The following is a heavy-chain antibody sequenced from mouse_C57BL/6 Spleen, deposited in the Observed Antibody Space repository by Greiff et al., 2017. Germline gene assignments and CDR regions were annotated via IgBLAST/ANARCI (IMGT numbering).Heavy chain of an antibody. V-gene: IGHV1-80*01. CDR3: ARDRGYDYGAMGY. CDR2: IYPGDGDT. Sequence: QVQLQQSGAELVKPGASVKISCKASGYAFSSYWMNWVKQRPGKVLEWIGQIYPGDGDTNYNGKFKGKATLTAEKSSSTAYMQLSSLTSEDSAVYFCARDRGYDYGAMGYWGQGTSVTVSS. CDR1: GYAFSSYW. J-gene: IGHJ4*01. D-gene: IGHD2-2*01.